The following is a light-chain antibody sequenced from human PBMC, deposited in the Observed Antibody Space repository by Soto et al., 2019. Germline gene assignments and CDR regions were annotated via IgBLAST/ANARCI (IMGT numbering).Light chain of an antibody. CDR3: SSYSAGSTTQYV. V-gene: IGLV2-14*03. Sequence: QSALTQPASLSGSPGQSITISCTGTSSDVGGYNYVSWYQQHPGKAPKLMIYDVSNRPSGVSNRPSGSKSGDTASLTTSALQADDEADYYCSSYSAGSTTQYVFGSGTKVTVL. CDR2: DVS. J-gene: IGLJ6*01. CDR1: SSDVGGYNY.